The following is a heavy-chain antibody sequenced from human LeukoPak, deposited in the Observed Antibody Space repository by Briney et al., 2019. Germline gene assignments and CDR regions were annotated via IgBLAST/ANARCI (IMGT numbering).Heavy chain of an antibody. CDR3: ARDLYYYDSSGYWPLDY. CDR1: GFTFSSYW. CDR2: IKQDGSEK. V-gene: IGHV3-7*01. J-gene: IGHJ4*02. D-gene: IGHD3-22*01. Sequence: GGSLRLSCAASGFTFSSYWMSWVRQAPGKGLEWVANIKQDGSEKYYVDSVKGRFTISRDNAKNSLYLQMNSLRAEDTAVYYCARDLYYYDSSGYWPLDYWGQGTLVTVSS.